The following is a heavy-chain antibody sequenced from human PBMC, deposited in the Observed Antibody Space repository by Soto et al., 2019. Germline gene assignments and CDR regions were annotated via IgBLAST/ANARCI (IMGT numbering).Heavy chain of an antibody. J-gene: IGHJ4*02. D-gene: IGHD3-9*01. V-gene: IGHV5-10-1*01. CDR1: GYSFTSYW. CDR3: ARFRFLTGYYKGEDFDY. CDR2: IDPSDSYT. Sequence: GESLKTSCKGSGYSFTSYWISWVRQMPGKGLEWMGRIDPSDSYTNYSPSFQGHVTISAYKSISTAYLQWSSLKASDTAMYYCARFRFLTGYYKGEDFDYWGQGTLVTVSS.